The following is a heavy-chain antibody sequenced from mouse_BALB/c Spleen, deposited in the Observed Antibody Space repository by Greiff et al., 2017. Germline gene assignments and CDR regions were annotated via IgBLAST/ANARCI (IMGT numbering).Heavy chain of an antibody. CDR1: GFSLTSYG. CDR3: ARDNKYGNYGYAMDY. D-gene: IGHD2-10*02. J-gene: IGHJ4*01. CDR2: IWAGGST. V-gene: IGHV2-9*02. Sequence: QVQLQQSGPGLVAPSQSLSITCTASGFSLTSYGVHWVRQPPGKGLEWLGVIWAGGSTNYNSALMSRLSITKDNSKSQVFLKMNSLQTDDTAMYYCARDNKYGNYGYAMDYWGQGTSVTVSS.